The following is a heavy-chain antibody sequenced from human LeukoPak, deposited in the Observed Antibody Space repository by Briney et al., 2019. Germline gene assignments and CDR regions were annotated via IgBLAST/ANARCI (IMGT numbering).Heavy chain of an antibody. CDR3: ASASTFARDY. J-gene: IGHJ4*02. Sequence: GGSLRLSCTASAFTFRTYSMNWVRQAPGKGLEWVSSISSSSSYIYYADSVKGRFTISRDNAKNSLYLQMNSLRAEDTAVYYCASASTFARDYWGQGTLVTVSS. V-gene: IGHV3-21*01. CDR2: ISSSSSYI. CDR1: AFTFRTYS.